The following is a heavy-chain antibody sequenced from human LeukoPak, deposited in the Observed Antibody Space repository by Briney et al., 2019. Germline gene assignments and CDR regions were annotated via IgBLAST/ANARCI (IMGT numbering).Heavy chain of an antibody. CDR2: INPSGGST. CDR1: GYTFTSYY. D-gene: IGHD2-21*02. V-gene: IGHV1-46*01. Sequence: ASVTVSCKASGYTFTSYYMHWVRQAPGQGLEWMGIINPSGGSTSYAQKLQGRVTMTRDTSTGTVYMALSSLRSEDTAVYYCAMIKYCGGDCYGWFDPWGKGTLVTVSS. CDR3: AMIKYCGGDCYGWFDP. J-gene: IGHJ5*01.